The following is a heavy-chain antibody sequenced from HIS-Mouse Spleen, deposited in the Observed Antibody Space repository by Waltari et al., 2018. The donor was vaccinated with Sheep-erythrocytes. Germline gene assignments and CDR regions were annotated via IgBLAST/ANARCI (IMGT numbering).Heavy chain of an antibody. V-gene: IGHV4-34*01. CDR2: INHSGST. CDR1: GGSFSGYD. Sequence: QVQLQQWGAGLLKPSETLSLTCAVYGGSFSGYDWSWIRQPPGKGLEWIGEINHSGSTNYNPSLKSRVTISVDTSKNQFSLKLSSVTAADTAVYYCARALSIAARPNWFDPWGQGTLVTVSS. J-gene: IGHJ5*02. D-gene: IGHD6-6*01. CDR3: ARALSIAARPNWFDP.